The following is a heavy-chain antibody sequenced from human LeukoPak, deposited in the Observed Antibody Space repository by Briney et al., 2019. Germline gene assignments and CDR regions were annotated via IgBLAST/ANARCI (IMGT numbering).Heavy chain of an antibody. D-gene: IGHD3-10*01. J-gene: IGHJ4*02. CDR3: AKDPTYYYGSGSYPDY. CDR1: GFTFSSYA. Sequence: PGGSLRLSCATSGFTFSSYAMSWVRQAPGKGLEWVSAISGSGGSTYYADSVKGRFTISRDNSKNTLYPQMNSLRAEDTAVYYCAKDPTYYYGSGSYPDYWGQGTLVTVSS. CDR2: ISGSGGST. V-gene: IGHV3-23*01.